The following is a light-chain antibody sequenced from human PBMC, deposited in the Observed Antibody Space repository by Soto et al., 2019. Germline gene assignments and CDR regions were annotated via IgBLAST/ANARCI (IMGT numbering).Light chain of an antibody. J-gene: IGKJ3*01. CDR3: QQYGSSPPT. Sequence: EIVLTQSPATLSFSPGERATLSCRASQSVSTSLAWFQQKPGQAPRLLIYDASKRATGIPARFSGSGSGTDFTLTISGLEPEDFAVYYCQQYGSSPPTFGPGTKVDIK. CDR1: QSVSTS. CDR2: DAS. V-gene: IGKV3-11*01.